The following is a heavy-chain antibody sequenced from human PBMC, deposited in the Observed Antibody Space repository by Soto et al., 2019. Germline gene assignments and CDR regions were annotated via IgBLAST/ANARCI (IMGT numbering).Heavy chain of an antibody. Sequence: QVQLVQSGAEVKKPGAPVKVSCKTSGYTFSSYGIGGVRQAPGQGRECMGWISTFNGNAHYAQNLQGRITTTTDASPSTVSLELTSLRSDDTGVYYCARLNGYSSGWYATWGKGTLVTVSS. J-gene: IGHJ5*02. CDR3: ARLNGYSSGWYAT. CDR2: ISTFNGNA. D-gene: IGHD6-19*01. CDR1: GYTFSSYG. V-gene: IGHV1-18*01.